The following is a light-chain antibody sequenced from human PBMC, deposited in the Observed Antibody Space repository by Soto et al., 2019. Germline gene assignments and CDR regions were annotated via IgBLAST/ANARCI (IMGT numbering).Light chain of an antibody. J-gene: IGKJ2*01. Sequence: EIVMTQSPATLSLSPGERVTLSCRASQSVSSKLAWYQQKPGQAPRLLIYGASIRATDIPARFSGSGSGTEFTLTISRLQSEDFEIFYCQQYSNWPYTFGQGTKVDIX. V-gene: IGKV3-15*01. CDR3: QQYSNWPYT. CDR2: GAS. CDR1: QSVSSK.